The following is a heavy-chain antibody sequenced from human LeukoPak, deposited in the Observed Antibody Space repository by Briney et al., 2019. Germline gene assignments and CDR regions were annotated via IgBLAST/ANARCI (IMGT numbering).Heavy chain of an antibody. V-gene: IGHV3-74*03. Sequence: GGSLRLSCVASGVTISGNWMHWVRQAPGKGLAWVCRIDSDGSTTLCADSVKGRFTISRDNAKNTVYLQMNSLGAEDTAVYYCARIIKAAAADYWGEGTLVAVSS. CDR2: IDSDGSTT. CDR1: GVTISGNW. J-gene: IGHJ4*02. CDR3: ARIIKAAAADY. D-gene: IGHD6-13*01.